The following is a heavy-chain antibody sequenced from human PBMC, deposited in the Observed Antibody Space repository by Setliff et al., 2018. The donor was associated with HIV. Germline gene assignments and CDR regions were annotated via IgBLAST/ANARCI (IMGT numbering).Heavy chain of an antibody. D-gene: IGHD3-22*01. Sequence: PGESLKISCKGSGYSFTSYWISWVRQMPGKGLEWMGRIDPSDSYTNYSPSFQGHVTISADKSISTAYLQWSSLKASDTAMYYCARHPTYFHDTSGYYIDYWGQGTLVTVSS. V-gene: IGHV5-10-1*01. CDR2: IDPSDSYT. CDR3: ARHPTYFHDTSGYYIDY. J-gene: IGHJ4*02. CDR1: GYSFTSYW.